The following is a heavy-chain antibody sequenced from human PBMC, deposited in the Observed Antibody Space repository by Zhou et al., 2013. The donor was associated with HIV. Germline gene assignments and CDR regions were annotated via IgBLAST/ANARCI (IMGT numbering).Heavy chain of an antibody. D-gene: IGHD3-22*01. Sequence: QVQLVQSGAEVKKPGSSVKVSCKASGGTFSNYAINWVRQAPGQGLEWMGRIIPIFGTANYAQKFQGRVTITADESTTTAYMELSSLRSDDTAVYYCAGEDWDYYDSSDAHDVFDIWGQGTKVTVSS. CDR3: AGEDWDYYDSSDAHDVFDI. CDR2: IIPIFGTA. CDR1: GGTFSNYA. J-gene: IGHJ3*02. V-gene: IGHV1-69*18.